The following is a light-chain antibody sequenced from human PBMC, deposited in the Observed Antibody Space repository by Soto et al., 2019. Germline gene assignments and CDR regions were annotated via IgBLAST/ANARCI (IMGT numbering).Light chain of an antibody. V-gene: IGKV4-1*01. J-gene: IGKJ2*01. CDR1: QSVLYSPNNKNY. Sequence: DIVMTQSPDSLAVSLGERATINCKSSQSVLYSPNNKNYLAWYQQRPGQPPKLLIYWASTRESGVPDRFSGSGSGTDFTLTITSLQAEDVAVYYCQQYESTPPTFGKGTQLAIK. CDR2: WAS. CDR3: QQYESTPPT.